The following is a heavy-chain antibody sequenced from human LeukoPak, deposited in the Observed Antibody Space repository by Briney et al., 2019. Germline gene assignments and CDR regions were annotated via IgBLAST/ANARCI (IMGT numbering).Heavy chain of an antibody. CDR3: ARGRDGDRRFDY. J-gene: IGHJ4*02. V-gene: IGHV4-59*01. CDR2: IYYSGST. D-gene: IGHD4-17*01. Sequence: PSETLSLTCTVSGGSISSYYWSWIRQPPGKGLEWLGYIYYSGSTNYNPSLKSRVTISIDTSKNQFSLKLSSVTAADTAVYYCARGRDGDRRFDYWGQGTLVTVSS. CDR1: GGSISSYY.